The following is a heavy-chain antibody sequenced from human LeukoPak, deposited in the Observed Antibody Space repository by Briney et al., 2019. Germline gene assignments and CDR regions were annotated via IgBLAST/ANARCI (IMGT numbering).Heavy chain of an antibody. CDR2: INHSGST. Sequence: SETLSLTCAVYGGSFSGYYWSWIRQPPGKGLEWVGEINHSGSTNYNPSLKSRVTISVNTSQNQFYLKLSSVTAADTAVYYCARDGYSGSDALWGQGTLVTVSS. CDR3: ARDGYSGSDAL. CDR1: GGSFSGYY. V-gene: IGHV4-34*01. D-gene: IGHD5-12*01. J-gene: IGHJ4*02.